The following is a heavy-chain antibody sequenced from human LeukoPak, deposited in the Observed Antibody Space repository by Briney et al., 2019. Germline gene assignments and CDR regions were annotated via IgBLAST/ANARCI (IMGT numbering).Heavy chain of an antibody. Sequence: PGGSLRLSCTASGFTFSNYPMHWVRQAPGKGLEWVAIASYDGNSTYYAASVKGRFTISRDNSKNTFFLHMKSLRDEDTAVYYCARGRDTAMGSWGQGTLVTVSS. D-gene: IGHD5-18*01. CDR2: ASYDGNST. CDR3: ARGRDTAMGS. J-gene: IGHJ5*02. CDR1: GFTFSNYP. V-gene: IGHV3-30-3*01.